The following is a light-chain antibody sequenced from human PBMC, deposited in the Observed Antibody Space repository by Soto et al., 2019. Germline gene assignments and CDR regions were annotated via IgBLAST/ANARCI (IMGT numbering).Light chain of an antibody. J-gene: IGKJ4*01. CDR1: QSVHSD. CDR3: QQYTNWPPLT. V-gene: IGKV3-15*01. Sequence: EIVMTQSPATLSVSPGEGATLSCRASQSVHSDLAWYQQKPGQAPRLLIYDASTRATGIPARFSGSGSRTEFTLTISSLQSEDFAVYYCQQYTNWPPLTFGGGTKVEI. CDR2: DAS.